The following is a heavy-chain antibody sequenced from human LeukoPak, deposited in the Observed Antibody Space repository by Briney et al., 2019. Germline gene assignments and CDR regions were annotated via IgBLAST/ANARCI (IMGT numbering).Heavy chain of an antibody. D-gene: IGHD4-23*01. CDR1: GYTFTSYY. Sequence: GASVKVSCKASGYTFTSYYMHWVRQAPGQGLEWMGIINPSGGSTSYAQKFQGRVTMTRDMSTSTVYMELNSLRSEDTAVYYCARDEGPGYGGNDDAFDIWGQGTMVTVSS. V-gene: IGHV1-46*01. CDR3: ARDEGPGYGGNDDAFDI. J-gene: IGHJ3*02. CDR2: INPSGGST.